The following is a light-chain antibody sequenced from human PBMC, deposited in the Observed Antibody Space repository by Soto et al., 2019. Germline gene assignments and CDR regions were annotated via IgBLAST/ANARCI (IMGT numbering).Light chain of an antibody. CDR3: AAWDDNLRCSYV. V-gene: IGLV1-47*01. CDR2: RNN. CDR1: SSNIGSNY. J-gene: IGLJ1*01. Sequence: QSVLTQPPSASGTPGQRVTISCSGSSSNIGSNYVYWYQQLPGTAPKLLIYRNNQRPSGVPDRFSGSKSGTSASLAISGLRSEDDADYYCAAWDDNLRCSYVLGTGTKVTVL.